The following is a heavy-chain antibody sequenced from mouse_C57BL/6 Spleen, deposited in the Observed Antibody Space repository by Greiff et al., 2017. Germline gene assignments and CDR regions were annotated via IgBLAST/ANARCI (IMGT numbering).Heavy chain of an antibody. CDR1: GYTFTTYP. J-gene: IGHJ1*03. V-gene: IGHV1-47*01. CDR2: FHPYNDDT. CDR3: ARGYYYGSRPYWYFDV. Sequence: VQLVESGAELVKPGASVKMSCKASGYTFTTYPIEWMKQNHGKSLEWIGTFHPYNDDTTYNEKFKGKATLTVEKSYSTVYLELSRLTSDDSAVYYCARGYYYGSRPYWYFDVWGTGTTVTVSS. D-gene: IGHD1-1*01.